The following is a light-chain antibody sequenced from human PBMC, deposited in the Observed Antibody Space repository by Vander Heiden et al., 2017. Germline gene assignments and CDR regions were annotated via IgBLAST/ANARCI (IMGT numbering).Light chain of an antibody. CDR3: QQYGSYL. Sequence: EIVLTQSPGTLSLSPGERATLSCRASQSVSSSYLAWYQQKPGQAPRLLIYGASSRATGIPDRFSGSGSGTDFTLTSSRRENEDFAVYDCQQYGSYLFGGGTKVEIK. J-gene: IGKJ4*01. CDR2: GAS. CDR1: QSVSSSY. V-gene: IGKV3-20*01.